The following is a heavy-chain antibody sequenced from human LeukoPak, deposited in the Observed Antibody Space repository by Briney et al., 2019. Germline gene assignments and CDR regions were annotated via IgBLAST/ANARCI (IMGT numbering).Heavy chain of an antibody. CDR1: GYSISSGFY. D-gene: IGHD3-22*01. J-gene: IGHJ5*02. Sequence: SETLSLTCTVSGYSISSGFYWGWIRQPPGKGLEWIGTMYHSGSTYYNPSLKSRVTISVDTSKNQFSLKLSSVTAADTAVYYCARGRLGWFDPWGQGTLVTVSS. CDR3: ARGRLGWFDP. CDR2: MYHSGST. V-gene: IGHV4-38-2*02.